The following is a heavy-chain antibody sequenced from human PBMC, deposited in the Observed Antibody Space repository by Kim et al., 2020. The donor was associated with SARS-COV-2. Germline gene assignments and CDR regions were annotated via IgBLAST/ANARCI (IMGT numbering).Heavy chain of an antibody. CDR2: ISSSSSYI. D-gene: IGHD3-3*01. V-gene: IGHV3-21*01. J-gene: IGHJ6*02. CDR1: GFTFSSYS. Sequence: GGSLRLSCAASGFTFSSYSMNWVRQAPGKGLEWVSSISSSSSYIYYADSVKGRFTISRDNAKNSLYLQMNSLRAEDTAVYYCARDLGDYDFWSGYYQYYYYGMDVWGQGTTVTVSS. CDR3: ARDLGDYDFWSGYYQYYYYGMDV.